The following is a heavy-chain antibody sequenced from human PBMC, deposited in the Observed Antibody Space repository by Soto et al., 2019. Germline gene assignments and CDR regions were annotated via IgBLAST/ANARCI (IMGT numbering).Heavy chain of an antibody. D-gene: IGHD1-1*01. CDR1: GDSVSSNSAA. J-gene: IGHJ6*02. Sequence: SPTLSLPCAISGDSVSSNSAAWNWIRQSPSRGLEWMGRTYYRSKWYNDYAVSVKSRITINPDTSKNQFSLQLNSVTPEDTAVYYCAKNDFGNYYYSGMDVWGQGTTVTVSS. CDR2: TYYRSKWYN. V-gene: IGHV6-1*01. CDR3: AKNDFGNYYYSGMDV.